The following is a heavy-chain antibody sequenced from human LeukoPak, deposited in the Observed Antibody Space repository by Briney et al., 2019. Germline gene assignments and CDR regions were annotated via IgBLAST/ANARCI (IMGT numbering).Heavy chain of an antibody. V-gene: IGHV3-48*03. Sequence: GGSLRLSCAASGFTFGSYEMNWVRQAPGKGLEWVSYISSSGSTIYYADSMKGRFTISRDNAKNSLYLQMNSLRAEDTAVYYCASLAAAGNDYWGQGTLVTVSS. CDR1: GFTFGSYE. CDR3: ASLAAAGNDY. J-gene: IGHJ4*02. CDR2: ISSSGSTI. D-gene: IGHD6-13*01.